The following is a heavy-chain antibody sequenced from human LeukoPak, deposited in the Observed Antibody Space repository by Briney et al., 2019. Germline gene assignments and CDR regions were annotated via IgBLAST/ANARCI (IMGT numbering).Heavy chain of an antibody. CDR1: GFTFSSYG. J-gene: IGHJ4*02. Sequence: PGGSLRLSCAASGFTFSSYGMHWVRQAPGKGLEWVAVISYDGSNKYYADSVKGRFTISRDNSKNTLYLQMNSLRAEDTAVYYCVRDARMETKAGQPFDDWGQGTLVTVSS. CDR2: ISYDGSNK. D-gene: IGHD6-19*01. V-gene: IGHV3-30*03. CDR3: VRDARMETKAGQPFDD.